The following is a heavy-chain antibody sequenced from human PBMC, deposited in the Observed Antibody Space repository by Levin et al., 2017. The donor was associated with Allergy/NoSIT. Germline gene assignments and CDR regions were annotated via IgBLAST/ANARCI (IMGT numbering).Heavy chain of an antibody. CDR2: IYYSGST. D-gene: IGHD4/OR15-4a*01. CDR1: GGSISSYY. V-gene: IGHV4-59*01. CDR3: ARGPNYGDYYYYMDV. Sequence: SSETLSLTCTVSGGSISSYYWSWIRQPPGKGLEWIGYIYYSGSTNYNPSLKSRVTISVDTSKNQFSLKLSSVTAADTAVYYCARGPNYGDYYYYMDVWGKGTTVTVSS. J-gene: IGHJ6*03.